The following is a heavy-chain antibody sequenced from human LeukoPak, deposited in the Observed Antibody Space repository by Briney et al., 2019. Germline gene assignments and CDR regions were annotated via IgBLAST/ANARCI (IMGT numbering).Heavy chain of an antibody. CDR1: GGTFSSYA. J-gene: IGHJ4*02. V-gene: IGHV1-69*13. D-gene: IGHD1-1*01. Sequence: ASVKVSCKASGGTFSSYALSRVRQAPGQGLEWMGRIIPVFGTTTYAQKFQGRVTITADESTTTAYMELRRLTSEDTAMYYCARGLGTRWFFDYWGQGTLVTVSS. CDR2: IIPVFGTT. CDR3: ARGLGTRWFFDY.